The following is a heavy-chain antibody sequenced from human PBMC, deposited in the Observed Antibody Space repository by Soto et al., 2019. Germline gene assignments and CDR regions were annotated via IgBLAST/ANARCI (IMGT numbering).Heavy chain of an antibody. V-gene: IGHV3-74*01. CDR1: GFTLSSYW. CDR3: ARDQSSSPLDY. Sequence: GGSLILSCAASGFTLSSYWMHWVRQAPGKGLVWVSRINSDGSSTSYADSVKGRFTISRDNAKNTLYLQMNSLRAEDTAVYYCARDQSSSPLDYWGQGTLVTVSS. CDR2: INSDGSST. J-gene: IGHJ4*02. D-gene: IGHD6-6*01.